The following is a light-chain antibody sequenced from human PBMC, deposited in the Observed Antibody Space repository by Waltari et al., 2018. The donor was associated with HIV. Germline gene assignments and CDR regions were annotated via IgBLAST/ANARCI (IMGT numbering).Light chain of an antibody. Sequence: DIQMTQSPSSPSAFVGDRVTITCQASQTIRSYLNLYQQKPGIAPKLLIYAASSLQSGVPSRFSGSGSGTDFTLTISSLQPEDFAIYYCQQSYSSWTFGQGTKVEIK. V-gene: IGKV1-39*01. J-gene: IGKJ1*01. CDR2: AAS. CDR3: QQSYSSWT. CDR1: QTIRSY.